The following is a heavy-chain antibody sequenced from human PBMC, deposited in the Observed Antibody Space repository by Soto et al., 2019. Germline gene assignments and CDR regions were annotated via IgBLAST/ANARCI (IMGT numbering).Heavy chain of an antibody. Sequence: ASVKVSCKASGYTFTSYGISWVRQAPGKGLEWMGGFDPEDGETIYAQKFQGRVTMTEDTSTDTAYMELSSLRSEDTAVYYCAPSYYYDSSGYQDYWGQGTLVTVSS. V-gene: IGHV1-24*01. CDR3: APSYYYDSSGYQDY. D-gene: IGHD3-22*01. J-gene: IGHJ4*02. CDR2: FDPEDGET. CDR1: GYTFTSYG.